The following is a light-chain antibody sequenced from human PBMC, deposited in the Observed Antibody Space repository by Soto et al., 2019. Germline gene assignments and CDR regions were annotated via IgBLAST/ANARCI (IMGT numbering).Light chain of an antibody. CDR3: RVWDSSSDHHV. Sequence: SYELTQPPSVSVAPGKTARITCGGNNIGSKSVHWYQQKPGQAPVLVIYYDSDRPSGIPERFSGSNSGNTATLTISRVEAGDEADYYCRVWDSSSDHHVFGTGTKLTVL. CDR1: NIGSKS. J-gene: IGLJ1*01. V-gene: IGLV3-21*04. CDR2: YDS.